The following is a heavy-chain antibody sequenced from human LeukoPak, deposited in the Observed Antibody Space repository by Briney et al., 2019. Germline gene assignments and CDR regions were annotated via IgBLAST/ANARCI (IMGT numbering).Heavy chain of an antibody. V-gene: IGHV3-23*01. CDR3: AEGPHYYYDSSGYLFDP. D-gene: IGHD3-22*01. CDR1: GFTFSSYA. Sequence: GGSLRLSCAASGFTFSSYAMSWVRQAPGKGLEWVSAISGSGGSTYYADSVKGRFTISRDNSKNTLYLQMNSLRAEDTAVYYCAEGPHYYYDSSGYLFDPWGQGTLVTVSS. J-gene: IGHJ5*02. CDR2: ISGSGGST.